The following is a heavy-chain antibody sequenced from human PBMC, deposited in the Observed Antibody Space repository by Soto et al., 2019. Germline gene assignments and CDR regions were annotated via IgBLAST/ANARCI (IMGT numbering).Heavy chain of an antibody. J-gene: IGHJ3*02. CDR3: AREGLTGAFDI. V-gene: IGHV3-21*01. CDR2: ISSSSSYI. Sequence: GGSLRLSCAASGFTFSSYSMNWVRQAPGKGLEWVSSISSSSSYIYYAASVKGRFTISRDNAKNSLYLQMNSLRAEDTAVYYCAREGLTGAFDIWGQGTMVTVSS. CDR1: GFTFSSYS. D-gene: IGHD7-27*01.